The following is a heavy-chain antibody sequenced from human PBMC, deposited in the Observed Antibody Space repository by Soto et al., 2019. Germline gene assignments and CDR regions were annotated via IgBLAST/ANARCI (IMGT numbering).Heavy chain of an antibody. D-gene: IGHD6-19*01. CDR1: GFSLSSTRMA. CDR2: IYCDDDK. V-gene: IGHV2-5*02. Sequence: QITLKESGPTLVKPTQTLTLTCTFSGFSLSSTRMAVGWIRQPPGKALEWLALIYCDDDKRYSPFLKSRLTITKDTSKTQLVLTMSNMDPVDTARYYCAHIVVAGLGYYFDYWGQGTLVTVSS. J-gene: IGHJ4*02. CDR3: AHIVVAGLGYYFDY.